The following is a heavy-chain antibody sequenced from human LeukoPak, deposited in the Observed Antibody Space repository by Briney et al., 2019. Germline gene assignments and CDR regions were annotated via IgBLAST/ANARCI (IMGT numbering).Heavy chain of an antibody. CDR3: ARLTLSSYWFDP. J-gene: IGHJ5*02. CDR1: GGSINTQGYD. V-gene: IGHV4-39*02. D-gene: IGHD2-15*01. CDR2: IFYTGTT. Sequence: PSETLSLTCTVSGGSINTQGYDWGWIRQPPGKGLEWVGSIFYTGTTFHNPALESRVALSVDRSKNHFSLRLSALTAADTAVYYCARLTLSSYWFDPWGQGTLVIVSS.